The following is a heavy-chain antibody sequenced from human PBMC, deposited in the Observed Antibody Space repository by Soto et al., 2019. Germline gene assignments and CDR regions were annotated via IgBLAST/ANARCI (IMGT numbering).Heavy chain of an antibody. Sequence: EVQLVESGGGLVQPGGSLRLACVASGFTFSRQWMSWVRQAPERGLEWVANIKEDGSVKQYVDSVRGRFTVSRDNAKNSVYLQWNSLRAGDRAVYYCRSRLRAYGTDVWGQGTTVTVSS. J-gene: IGHJ6*02. CDR3: RSRLRAYGTDV. CDR2: IKEDGSVK. D-gene: IGHD3-16*01. V-gene: IGHV3-7*02. CDR1: GFTFSRQW.